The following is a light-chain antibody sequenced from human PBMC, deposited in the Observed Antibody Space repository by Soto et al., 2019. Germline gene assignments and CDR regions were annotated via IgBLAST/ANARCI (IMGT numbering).Light chain of an antibody. CDR2: AAS. Sequence: EIVLTQSPGTLSLSPGERATLSCRASQSVSSSYLAWYQQKPGQAPRLLIYAASSRATGMPDRFSGSGSGTDFTLTISRLEPEDFAVYYFQQYGSAPWTFGQGTKVEIK. J-gene: IGKJ1*01. V-gene: IGKV3-20*01. CDR3: QQYGSAPWT. CDR1: QSVSSSY.